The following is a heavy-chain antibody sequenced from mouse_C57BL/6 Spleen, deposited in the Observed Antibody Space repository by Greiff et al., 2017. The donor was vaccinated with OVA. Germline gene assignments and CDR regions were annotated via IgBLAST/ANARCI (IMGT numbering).Heavy chain of an antibody. CDR3: ARRIGDYEGFDY. D-gene: IGHD1-1*01. Sequence: QVQLQQPGAELVKPGASVKMSCKASGYTFTSYWITWVKQRPGQGLEWIGDIYPGSGSTNYNEKFKRKATLTVDTSSSTAYMQLSSLTSEDSAVYDCARRIGDYEGFDYWGQGTTLTVSS. J-gene: IGHJ2*01. V-gene: IGHV1-55*01. CDR2: IYPGSGST. CDR1: GYTFTSYW.